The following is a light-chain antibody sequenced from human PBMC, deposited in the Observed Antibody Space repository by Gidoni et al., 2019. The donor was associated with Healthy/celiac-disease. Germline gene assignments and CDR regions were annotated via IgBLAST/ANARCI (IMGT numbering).Light chain of an antibody. J-gene: IGKJ2*01. Sequence: EIVLTQSPATLSLSSGERATLSYRASQRVSSYLAWYQQKPGQAPRLLIYDASNRATGIPARFSGSGSGTDFTLTISSLEPEDFAVYYCQQRSNWPPYTFGQGTKLEIK. CDR2: DAS. CDR3: QQRSNWPPYT. V-gene: IGKV3-11*01. CDR1: QRVSSY.